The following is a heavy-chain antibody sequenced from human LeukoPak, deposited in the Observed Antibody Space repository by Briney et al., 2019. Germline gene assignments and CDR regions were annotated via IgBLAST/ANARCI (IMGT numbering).Heavy chain of an antibody. CDR2: ISSSSSNI. V-gene: IGHV3-21*01. CDR1: GFTFSSYN. J-gene: IGHJ3*02. CDR3: AAFDI. Sequence: GGSLSLSCAGSGFTFSSYNMNWVRQAPGKGLEWVLSISSSSSNIYYADSVRGRFTISRDNAKNSLYLQMNSLRAEDTAVYYCAAFDIWGQGTMVTVSS.